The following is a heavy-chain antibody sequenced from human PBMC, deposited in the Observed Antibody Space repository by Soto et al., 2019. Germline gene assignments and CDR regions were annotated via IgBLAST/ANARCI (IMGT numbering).Heavy chain of an antibody. CDR3: ARDYGVVTRTNYGMDV. Sequence: GASVKVSCKASGGTFSSYAISWVRQAPGQGLEWMGGIIPIFGTANYAQKFQGRVTITADKSTSTAYMELSSLRSEDTAVYYCARDYGVVTRTNYGMDVWGQGTTVTVSS. D-gene: IGHD3-3*01. J-gene: IGHJ6*02. CDR2: IIPIFGTA. V-gene: IGHV1-69*06. CDR1: GGTFSSYA.